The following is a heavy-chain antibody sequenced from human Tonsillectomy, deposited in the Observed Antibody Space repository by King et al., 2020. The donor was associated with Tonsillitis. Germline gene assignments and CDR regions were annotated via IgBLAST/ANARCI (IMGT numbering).Heavy chain of an antibody. V-gene: IGHV4-39*01. CDR1: GGSISSSSYY. CDR3: ARLGAAAAY. J-gene: IGHJ4*02. D-gene: IGHD6-13*01. Sequence: QLQESGPGLVKPSETLSLTCTVSGGSISSSSYYWGWIRQPPGKGLEWIGSSYYSGSTYYNPSLKSRVTISVDTSNNQFSLTLSSVTAADTAVYYCARLGAAAAYWGQGTLVTVSS. CDR2: SYYSGST.